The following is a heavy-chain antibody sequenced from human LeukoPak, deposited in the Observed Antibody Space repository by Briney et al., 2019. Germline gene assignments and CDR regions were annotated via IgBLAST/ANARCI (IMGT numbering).Heavy chain of an antibody. Sequence: GGSLRLSCAASGITFSSYAMSWVRQPPGKGLEWVSAISGSAGSAYYADSVKGRFTISRDNSKNTLYLQMNSLRAEDTAIYYCAKDLTDMIRYYFDYWGQGTLLTVSS. J-gene: IGHJ4*02. CDR1: GITFSSYA. V-gene: IGHV3-23*01. CDR2: ISGSAGSA. CDR3: AKDLTDMIRYYFDY. D-gene: IGHD5-18*01.